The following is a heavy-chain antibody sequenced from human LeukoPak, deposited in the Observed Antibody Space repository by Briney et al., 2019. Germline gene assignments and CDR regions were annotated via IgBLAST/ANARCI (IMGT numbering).Heavy chain of an antibody. V-gene: IGHV3-23*01. D-gene: IGHD3-3*01. J-gene: IGHJ4*02. CDR2: IGASGEST. CDR1: GFTFSVAA. Sequence: PGGSLRLSCAASGFTFSVAAMTWVRQAPGKGLEWVSLIGASGESTYYADSVKGRFTISRDNAKNTLFLQMNSLRAEDTAVYYCGRSGDFWSGSGVAYWGQGTLVTVSS. CDR3: GRSGDFWSGSGVAY.